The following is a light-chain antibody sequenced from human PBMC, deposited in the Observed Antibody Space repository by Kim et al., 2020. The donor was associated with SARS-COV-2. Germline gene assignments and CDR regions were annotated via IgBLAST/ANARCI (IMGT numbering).Light chain of an antibody. J-gene: IGKJ1*01. CDR3: QQRRSWPRT. Sequence: LSAGERATLPCRASQSVSRYLAWYQQKPGQAPRLLISEASNRATGIPARFSGSGSGTDFTLTISSLEPEDFAVYYCQQRRSWPRTFGQGTKVDIK. CDR2: EAS. CDR1: QSVSRY. V-gene: IGKV3-11*01.